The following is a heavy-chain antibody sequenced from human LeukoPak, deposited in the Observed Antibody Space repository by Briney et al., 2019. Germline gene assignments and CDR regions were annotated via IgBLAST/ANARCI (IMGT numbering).Heavy chain of an antibody. CDR3: ARPYYDIWSAYVY. D-gene: IGHD3-3*01. J-gene: IGHJ4*02. V-gene: IGHV3-64*01. CDR1: GFTFSSYA. Sequence: GGSLRLSCAASGFTFSSYATHWVRQAPGKGLEYVTAISNGGGSTHYANSVKGRFTISRDNSKNTLYLQMGSLRAEDMAVYYCARPYYDIWSAYVYWGQGTLVTVSS. CDR2: ISNGGGST.